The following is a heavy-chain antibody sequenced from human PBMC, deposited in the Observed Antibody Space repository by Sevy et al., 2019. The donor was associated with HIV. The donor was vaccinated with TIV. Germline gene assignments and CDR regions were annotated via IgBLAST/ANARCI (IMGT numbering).Heavy chain of an antibody. CDR3: ARDKAAAAHFDAFDI. Sequence: GGSLRLSCAASGFTFSSYGMHWVRQAPGKGLEWVAVIWYDGSNKYYADSVKGRFTIFRDNSKNTLYLQMNSLRAEDTAVYYCARDKAAAAHFDAFDIWGQGTMVTVSS. V-gene: IGHV3-33*01. D-gene: IGHD6-13*01. CDR1: GFTFSSYG. J-gene: IGHJ3*02. CDR2: IWYDGSNK.